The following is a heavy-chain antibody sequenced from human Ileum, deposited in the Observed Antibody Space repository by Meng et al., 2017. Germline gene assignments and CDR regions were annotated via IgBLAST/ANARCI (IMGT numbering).Heavy chain of an antibody. CDR1: GFTVSGNF. CDR2: IYPGGST. D-gene: IGHD1-1*01. CDR3: ARAGNDDSWNWFDP. V-gene: IGHV3-66*02. Sequence: EWQVGGPGVGPVKPGGSLTLSCAAAGFTVSGNFLSWVRQAPGKGLEWVSIIYPGGSTYYPDSLKGRFTISRDNSKNTVHLQMNSLRPEDTAVYYCARAGNDDSWNWFDPWGQGTLVTVSS. J-gene: IGHJ5*02.